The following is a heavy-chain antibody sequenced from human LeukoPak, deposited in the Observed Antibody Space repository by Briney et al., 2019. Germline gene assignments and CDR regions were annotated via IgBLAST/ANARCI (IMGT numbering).Heavy chain of an antibody. D-gene: IGHD6-6*01. V-gene: IGHV3-23*01. Sequence: GGPLRLSCAASGFTFTDYAMTWVRQAPGKGLEWVSVISGSAGSTYYADSVKGRFTISRDNSKNTLYLQMNSLRAEDTALYYCAKDLSIASRPVLSHWGQGTTVTVSS. CDR1: GFTFTDYA. CDR3: AKDLSIASRPVLSH. J-gene: IGHJ6*02. CDR2: ISGSAGST.